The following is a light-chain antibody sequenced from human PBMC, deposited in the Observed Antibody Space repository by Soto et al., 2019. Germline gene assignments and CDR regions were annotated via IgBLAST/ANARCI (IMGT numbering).Light chain of an antibody. CDR2: LNSDGSH. V-gene: IGLV4-69*01. CDR3: QTWGTGSWV. Sequence: QLVLTQSPSASASLGASVKLTCTLSSGHNTYAIAWHQQQPEKGPRYLMKLNSDGSHSKGDGIPDRFSGSSSGAERYLTISSLPSEDEADYYCQTWGTGSWVFGGGTKVTVL. J-gene: IGLJ3*02. CDR1: SGHNTYA.